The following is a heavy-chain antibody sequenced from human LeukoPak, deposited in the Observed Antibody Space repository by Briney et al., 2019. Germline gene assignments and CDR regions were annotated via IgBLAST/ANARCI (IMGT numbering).Heavy chain of an antibody. CDR3: ARVIPGGFDF. CDR1: GGSFSGYY. J-gene: IGHJ4*02. D-gene: IGHD3-16*01. Sequence: SETLSLTCAVYGGSFSGYYWSWIRQPPGKGLEWIGEINHSGSTNYNPSLKSRVTISVDTSKNQFSLKLSSVTAADTAVYYCARVIPGGFDFWGQGTLVTVSS. V-gene: IGHV4-34*01. CDR2: INHSGST.